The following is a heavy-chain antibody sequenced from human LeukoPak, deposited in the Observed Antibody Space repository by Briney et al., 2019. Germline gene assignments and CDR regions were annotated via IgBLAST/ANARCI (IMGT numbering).Heavy chain of an antibody. CDR3: ARVRGVGRVDY. J-gene: IGHJ4*02. CDR2: INHSGST. D-gene: IGHD3-10*01. CDR1: GGSFSGYY. V-gene: IGHV4-34*01. Sequence: PSETLSLTCAVYGGSFSGYYWSWIRQPPGKGLEWVGEINHSGSTNYNPSLKSRVTISVDTSKNQYSLKLSSVTAADTAVYYCARVRGVGRVDYWGQGTLVTVSS.